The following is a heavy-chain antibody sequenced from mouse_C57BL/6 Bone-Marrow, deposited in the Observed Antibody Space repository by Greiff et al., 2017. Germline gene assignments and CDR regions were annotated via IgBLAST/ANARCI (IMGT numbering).Heavy chain of an antibody. V-gene: IGHV1-67*01. CDR1: GYTFTDYA. Sequence: VQLLQSGPELVRPGASVKISCTGSGYTFTDYAMHWVKQRPAQSLEWIGGISPYYGDASYNQKFKDKATMTVDKSSSTAYMELARLTSEDSAVYYCARLGRFAYWGQGTLVTVSA. CDR2: ISPYYGDA. CDR3: ARLGRFAY. D-gene: IGHD4-1*01. J-gene: IGHJ3*01.